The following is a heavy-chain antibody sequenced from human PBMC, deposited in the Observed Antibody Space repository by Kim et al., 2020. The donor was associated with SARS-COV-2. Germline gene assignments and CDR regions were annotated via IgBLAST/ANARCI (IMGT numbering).Heavy chain of an antibody. Sequence: SETLSLTCTVSGGSISSGGYYWSWIRQHPGKGLEWIGYIYYSGSTYYNPSLKSRVTISVDTSKNQFSLKLSSVTAADTAVYYCAREGYCSGGSCYKAFDIWGQGTMVTVSS. V-gene: IGHV4-31*03. CDR2: IYYSGST. J-gene: IGHJ3*02. CDR3: AREGYCSGGSCYKAFDI. CDR1: GGSISSGGYY. D-gene: IGHD2-15*01.